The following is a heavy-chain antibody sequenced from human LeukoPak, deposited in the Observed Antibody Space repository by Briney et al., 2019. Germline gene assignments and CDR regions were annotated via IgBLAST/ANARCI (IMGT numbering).Heavy chain of an antibody. CDR2: IYSGGST. J-gene: IGHJ5*02. Sequence: GGSLRLSCAASGFTVSSNYMSRVRQAPGKGLEWVSVIYSGGSTYYADSVKGRFTISRDNSKNTLYLQMNSLRAEDTAVYYCARARWGRFLESKGGWFDPWGQGTLVTVSS. CDR1: GFTVSSNY. V-gene: IGHV3-66*01. D-gene: IGHD3-3*01. CDR3: ARARWGRFLESKGGWFDP.